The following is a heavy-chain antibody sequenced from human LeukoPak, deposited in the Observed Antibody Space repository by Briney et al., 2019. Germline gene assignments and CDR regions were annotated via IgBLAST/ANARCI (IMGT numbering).Heavy chain of an antibody. V-gene: IGHV3-74*01. CDR1: GFTFSSYW. CDR3: ARGGDGGNSLDY. D-gene: IGHD4-23*01. Sequence: GESLRLSCAGSGFTFSSYWMYWVRQGAGKGLEWLSGIYIDGTTTTYADSVRGRFTISRDNAKNTLYLEVNTLGVEDTAVYYCARGGDGGNSLDYWGQGALITVSS. J-gene: IGHJ4*02. CDR2: IYIDGTTT.